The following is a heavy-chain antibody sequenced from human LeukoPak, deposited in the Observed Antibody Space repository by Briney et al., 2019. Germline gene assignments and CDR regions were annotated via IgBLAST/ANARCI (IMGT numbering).Heavy chain of an antibody. Sequence: QPGRSLRLSCTASGFTFGDYAMSWVRQAPGKGLEWVGFIRSKAYGGTTEYAASVKGRFTISRDDSKSIACLQMNSLKTEDTAVYYCTRVMDIVVVPAACFDYWGQGTLVTVSS. D-gene: IGHD2-2*03. CDR1: GFTFGDYA. J-gene: IGHJ4*02. CDR2: IRSKAYGGTT. V-gene: IGHV3-49*04. CDR3: TRVMDIVVVPAACFDY.